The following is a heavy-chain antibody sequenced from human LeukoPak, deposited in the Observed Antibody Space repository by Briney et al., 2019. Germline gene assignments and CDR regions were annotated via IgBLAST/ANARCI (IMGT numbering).Heavy chain of an antibody. CDR3: AKGPRHHILTGHYKSHCFDF. CDR2: ISHDASHI. D-gene: IGHD3-9*01. CDR1: EFIFSGYS. V-gene: IGHV3-30*04. J-gene: IGHJ4*02. Sequence: PGRSLRLSCAVSEFIFSGYSFHWVRQAPGKGLEWVAVISHDASHIFHADSGKGRFTNSRDNSNNTLYLQMNSLRAEDTAVYYCAKGPRHHILTGHYKSHCFDFWGQGTLVTVSS.